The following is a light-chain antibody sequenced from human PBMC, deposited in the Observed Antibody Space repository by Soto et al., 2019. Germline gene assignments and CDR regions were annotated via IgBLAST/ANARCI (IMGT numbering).Light chain of an antibody. CDR1: QGIGTY. J-gene: IGKJ1*01. CDR2: ASS. V-gene: IGKV1-6*01. Sequence: AIQLPQSPSSLSASVGARVTVTCRASQGIGTYLVWYQQKRGKAPTVLIYASSTLQTGVPSRFRGSRSGTEFTLTVSSLQPEDFATYYCLQDHDDSWTVGQGTKVDNK. CDR3: LQDHDDSWT.